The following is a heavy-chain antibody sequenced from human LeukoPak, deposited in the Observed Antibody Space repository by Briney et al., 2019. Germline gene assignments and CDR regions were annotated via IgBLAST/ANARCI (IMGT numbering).Heavy chain of an antibody. CDR3: ARGVRRTTMIRGGHPYSWFDP. D-gene: IGHD3-10*01. V-gene: IGHV4-34*01. CDR2: INHSGST. J-gene: IGHJ5*02. CDR1: GGSFSGYY. Sequence: SETLSLTCAVYGGSFSGYYWSWIRQPPGKGLEWIGEINHSGSTNYNPSLKSRVTISVDTSKNQFSLKLGSVTAADTAVYYCARGVRRTTMIRGGHPYSWFDPWGQGTLVTVSS.